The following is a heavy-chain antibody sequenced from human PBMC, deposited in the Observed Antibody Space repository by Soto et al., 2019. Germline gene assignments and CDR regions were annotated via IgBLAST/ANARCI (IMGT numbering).Heavy chain of an antibody. CDR1: GFTFSSYW. V-gene: IGHV3-23*01. D-gene: IGHD3-10*01. CDR2: ISGSGGST. J-gene: IGHJ4*02. CDR3: AKGGAYGSVKGYFDY. Sequence: QPGGSLRLSCAASGFTFSSYWMSWVRQAPGKGLEWVSAISGSGGSTYYADSVKGRFTISRDNSKNTLYLQMNSLRAEDTAVYYCAKGGAYGSVKGYFDYWGQGTLVTVSS.